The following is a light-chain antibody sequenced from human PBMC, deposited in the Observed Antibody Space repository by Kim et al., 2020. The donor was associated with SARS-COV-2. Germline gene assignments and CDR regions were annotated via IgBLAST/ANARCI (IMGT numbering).Light chain of an antibody. CDR3: EAWDATLRGYV. CDR1: GSNSRTTS. J-gene: IGLJ1*01. V-gene: IGLV1-44*01. CDR2: SNN. Sequence: GRGVTISCSGGGSNSRTTSVNWYQQLPGRAPKVLIFSNNQRPSGVPDRFSGSKSGTSASLAISGLQSEDEADYYCEAWDATLRGYVFGTGTKVTVL.